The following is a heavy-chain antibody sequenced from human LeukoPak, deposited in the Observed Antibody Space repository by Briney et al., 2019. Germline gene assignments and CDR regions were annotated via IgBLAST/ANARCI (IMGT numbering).Heavy chain of an antibody. CDR3: AKELGMIVVEGPIDY. CDR2: ISGSGGST. V-gene: IGHV3-23*01. Sequence: GGSLRLSCAASGFTFSSYAMSWVRQAPGKGLEWVSAISGSGGSTYYADSVKGRFTISRDNSKNTLYLQVNSLRAEDTAVYYCAKELGMIVVEGPIDYWGQGTLVTVSS. CDR1: GFTFSSYA. J-gene: IGHJ4*02. D-gene: IGHD3-22*01.